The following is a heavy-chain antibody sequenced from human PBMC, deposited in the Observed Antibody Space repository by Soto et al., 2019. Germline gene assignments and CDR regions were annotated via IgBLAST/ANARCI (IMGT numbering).Heavy chain of an antibody. CDR2: IYYSGST. J-gene: IGHJ5*02. Sequence: PSETLSLTCTVSGGSISSSSYYWGWIRQPPGKGLEWIGSIYYSGSTYYNPSLKSRVTISVDTSKNQFSLKLSSVTAADTAVYYCARHSRTAMVTDWFDPWGQGTLVTVSS. D-gene: IGHD5-18*01. CDR3: ARHSRTAMVTDWFDP. CDR1: GGSISSSSYY. V-gene: IGHV4-39*01.